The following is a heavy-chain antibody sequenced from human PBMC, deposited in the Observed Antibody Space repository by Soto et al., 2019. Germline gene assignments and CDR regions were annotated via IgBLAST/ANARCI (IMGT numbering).Heavy chain of an antibody. J-gene: IGHJ5*02. CDR1: GYTFTSYA. V-gene: IGHV1-3*01. Sequence: ASVKVSCKASGYTFTSYAMHLVRQAPVQILEWSVWINAGDFNTKYSQKFQGRFTITMYTSAITSYMELSILRSEDTAVYYGARDRYYGSGSSITNWFDPWGQG. CDR2: INAGDFNT. D-gene: IGHD3-10*01. CDR3: ARDRYYGSGSSITNWFDP.